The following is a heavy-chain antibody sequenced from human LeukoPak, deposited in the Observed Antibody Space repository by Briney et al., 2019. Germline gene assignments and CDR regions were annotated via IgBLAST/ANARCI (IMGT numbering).Heavy chain of an antibody. V-gene: IGHV3-48*02. CDR3: AGGTRITAAVYFQY. CDR1: GFTFNTYR. CDR2: ISGSSSTL. Sequence: GGSLRLSCAGSGFTFNTYRMNWVRQAPGKGLEWVSYISGSSSTLYYADSVKGRFTISRDNAKNSLYLQMNSLRDEDTAVYYCAGGTRITAAVYFQYWGQGILVTVSS. D-gene: IGHD6-13*01. J-gene: IGHJ1*01.